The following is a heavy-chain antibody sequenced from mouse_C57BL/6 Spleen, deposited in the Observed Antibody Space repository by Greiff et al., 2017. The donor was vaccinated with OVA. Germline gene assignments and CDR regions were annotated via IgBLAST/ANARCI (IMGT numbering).Heavy chain of an antibody. CDR2: IDPSDSYN. J-gene: IGHJ2*01. Sequence: VQLQQPGAELVKPGASVKLSCKASGYTFTSYWMQWVKQRPGQGLEWIGEIDPSDSYNNYNQKFKGKATLTVDTSSSTAYMQLSSLTSEDSAVYYCARYGSFDYWGQGTTLTVSS. CDR1: GYTFTSYW. CDR3: ARYGSFDY. V-gene: IGHV1-50*01. D-gene: IGHD1-1*02.